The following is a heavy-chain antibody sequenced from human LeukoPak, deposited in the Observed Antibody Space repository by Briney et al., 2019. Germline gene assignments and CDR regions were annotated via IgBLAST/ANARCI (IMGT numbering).Heavy chain of an antibody. CDR3: ASPGIAAFPITHLDY. CDR1: GFTFNNYA. Sequence: GGSLRLSCEASGFTFNNYAMNWVRQAPGQGLEWVSSISASGRRTYYADSVKGRFTTSRDNSNNTFYLHMDSLRAEDTALYYCASPGIAAFPITHLDYWGHGALVTVSS. D-gene: IGHD6-13*01. CDR2: ISASGRRT. V-gene: IGHV3-23*01. J-gene: IGHJ4*01.